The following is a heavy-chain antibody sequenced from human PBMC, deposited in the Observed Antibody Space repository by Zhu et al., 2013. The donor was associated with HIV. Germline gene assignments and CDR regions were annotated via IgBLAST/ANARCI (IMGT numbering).Heavy chain of an antibody. V-gene: IGHV3-30-3*01. CDR1: GFTFSSYA. CDR3: AREGGYAVRGFDY. CDR2: ISYDGSNK. D-gene: IGHD5-12*01. J-gene: IGHJ4*02. Sequence: QVQLVESGGGVVQPGRSLRLSCAASGFTFSSYAMHWVRQAPGKGLEWVAVISYDGSNKYYADSVKGRFTISRDNSKNTLYLQMNSLRAEDTAVYYCAREGGYAVRGFDYWGQGTLVTVSS.